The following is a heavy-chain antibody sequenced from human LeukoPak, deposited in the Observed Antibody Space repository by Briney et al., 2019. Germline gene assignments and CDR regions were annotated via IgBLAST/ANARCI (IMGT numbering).Heavy chain of an antibody. J-gene: IGHJ4*02. CDR2: VYYSGST. Sequence: SQTLSLTCTVSGGSISNGDSYWNWIRQPPGKGLEWIGYVYYSGSTYYNPSLKSRVFISIDTSKNQFSLKLRSVAAADMAVYYCAREMIHQQLGTFDSWGLGTLVTVSS. V-gene: IGHV4-30-4*01. D-gene: IGHD6-13*01. CDR1: GGSISNGDSY. CDR3: AREMIHQQLGTFDS.